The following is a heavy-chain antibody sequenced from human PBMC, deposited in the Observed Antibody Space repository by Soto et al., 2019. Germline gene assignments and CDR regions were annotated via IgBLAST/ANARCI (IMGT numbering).Heavy chain of an antibody. Sequence: PGGSLRLSCSASGFTFSSYAMPWVRQAPGKGLEYVSAISSNGGSTYYADSVKGRFAISSDNSKNTLYLQMSSLRAEDTAVYYCVPTKPMLYSYGYWFDYWGQGTLVTVSS. CDR1: GFTFSSYA. J-gene: IGHJ4*02. CDR3: VPTKPMLYSYGYWFDY. CDR2: ISSNGGST. D-gene: IGHD5-18*01. V-gene: IGHV3-64D*06.